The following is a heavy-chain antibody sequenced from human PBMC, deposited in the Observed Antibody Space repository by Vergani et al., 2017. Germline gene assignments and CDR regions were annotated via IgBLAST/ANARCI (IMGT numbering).Heavy chain of an antibody. J-gene: IGHJ3*02. V-gene: IGHV4-59*01. CDR1: GGSISSYY. CDR3: ARNVWFGSRVPFDI. CDR2: IYYSGGT. Sequence: QVQLQESGPGLVKPSETLSLTCTVSGGSISSYYWSWIRQPPGKGLEWIGYIYYSGGTNYNPSLKSRVTISVDTSKNQFSLKLSSVTAADTAVYYCARNVWFGSRVPFDIWGQGTMVTVSS. D-gene: IGHD3-10*01.